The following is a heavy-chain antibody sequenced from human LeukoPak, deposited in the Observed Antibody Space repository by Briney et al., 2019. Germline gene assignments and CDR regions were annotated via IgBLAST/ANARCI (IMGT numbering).Heavy chain of an antibody. Sequence: PGGSLRLSCAASGFIFSSYWMSWVRQAPGKGLEWVASIKQDGSEKYYVDSVKGRFTISRDNAKNSLYLQMNSLRAEDTAVYYCARVTASSGFHWGQGTLVTVPP. D-gene: IGHD3-22*01. V-gene: IGHV3-7*04. CDR2: IKQDGSEK. J-gene: IGHJ4*02. CDR1: GFIFSSYW. CDR3: ARVTASSGFH.